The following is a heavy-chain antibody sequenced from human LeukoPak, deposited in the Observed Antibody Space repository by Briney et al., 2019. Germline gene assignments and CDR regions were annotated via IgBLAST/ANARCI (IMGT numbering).Heavy chain of an antibody. J-gene: IGHJ4*02. CDR1: GGSFSDYY. Sequence: PSETLSLTCAVYGGSFSDYYWSWTRHPPGRGLECIGEINHSGRTNHNPSLKSRFTISVDTSKKQFFLRSTSVTAADAAVYFCARGGTSMFTHPVDCWGQGTLVTVSS. CDR2: INHSGRT. CDR3: ARGGTSMFTHPVDC. V-gene: IGHV4-34*01. D-gene: IGHD5-18*01.